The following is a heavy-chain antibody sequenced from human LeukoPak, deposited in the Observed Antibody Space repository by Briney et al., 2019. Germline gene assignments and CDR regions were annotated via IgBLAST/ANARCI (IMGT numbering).Heavy chain of an antibody. J-gene: IGHJ5*02. D-gene: IGHD6-13*01. CDR2: IYYSGST. V-gene: IGHV4-59*01. Sequence: SETLSLTCTVSGGSISSYYWSWIRQPAGKGLEWIGYIYYSGSTNYNPSLKSRVTISVDTSKNQFSLKLSSVTAADTAVYYCARSGIAAAGTSWFDPWGQGTLVTVSS. CDR3: ARSGIAAAGTSWFDP. CDR1: GGSISSYY.